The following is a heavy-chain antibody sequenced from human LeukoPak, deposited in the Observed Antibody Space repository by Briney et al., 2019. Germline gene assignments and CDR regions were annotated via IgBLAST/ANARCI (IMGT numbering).Heavy chain of an antibody. V-gene: IGHV1-18*01. D-gene: IGHD6-13*01. Sequence: ASVKVSCKASGYTFTSYGISWVRQAPGQGLEWMGWSSAYNGNTNYAQKLQGRVTMTTDTSTSTAYMELRSLRSDDTAVYYCARDLRGYSSSWFDPWGQGTLVTVSS. CDR2: SSAYNGNT. J-gene: IGHJ5*02. CDR3: ARDLRGYSSSWFDP. CDR1: GYTFTSYG.